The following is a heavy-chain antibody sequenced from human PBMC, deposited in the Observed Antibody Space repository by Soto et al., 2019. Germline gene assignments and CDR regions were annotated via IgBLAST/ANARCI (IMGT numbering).Heavy chain of an antibody. CDR1: GRSISSGDYY. J-gene: IGHJ6*02. D-gene: IGHD3-10*01. V-gene: IGHV4-30-4*01. CDR3: ASDLRDGYGSGSYYDYYGMDV. CDR2: IYYSGST. Sequence: PSETLSLTCTLSGRSISSGDYYWTLIPQPPSNALEYIGYIYYSGSTYYNPSLKSRVTISVDTSKNQFSLKLSSVTAADTAVYYCASDLRDGYGSGSYYDYYGMDVWGQGTTVTVSS.